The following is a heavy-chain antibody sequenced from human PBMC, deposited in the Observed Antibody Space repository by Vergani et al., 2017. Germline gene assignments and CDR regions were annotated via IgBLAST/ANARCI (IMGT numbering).Heavy chain of an antibody. CDR2: IRSKAYGGTT. J-gene: IGHJ3*02. CDR3: ATSTVTTARNAFDI. D-gene: IGHD4-17*01. Sequence: EVQLVESGGGLVQPGRSLRLSCTASGFTFGDYAMSWVRQAPGKGLEWVGFIRSKAYGGTTEYAASVKGRFTISRDDSKSIAYLQMNSLKTEDTAVYYCATSTVTTARNAFDIWGQGTMVTVSS. CDR1: GFTFGDYA. V-gene: IGHV3-49*04.